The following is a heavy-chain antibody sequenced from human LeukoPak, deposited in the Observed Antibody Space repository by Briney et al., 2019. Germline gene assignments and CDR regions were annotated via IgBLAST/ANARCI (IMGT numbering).Heavy chain of an antibody. CDR2: ITYNSGAI. V-gene: IGHV3-48*02. CDR3: ARDSGYSYADDY. D-gene: IGHD5-18*01. CDR1: GFTFRSYA. J-gene: IGHJ4*02. Sequence: GGSLRLSCAASGFTFRSYAMQWVRQAPGKGLEWVSYITYNSGAIFYADSVKGRFTISRDNAKDSLYLQISSLRDEDTAVYYCARDSGYSYADDYWGQGTLVTVSS.